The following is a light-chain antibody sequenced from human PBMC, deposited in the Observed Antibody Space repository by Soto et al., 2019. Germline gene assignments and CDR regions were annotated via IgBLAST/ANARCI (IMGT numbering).Light chain of an antibody. CDR1: QSVGIH. CDR2: EAS. V-gene: IGKV3-11*01. J-gene: IGKJ4*01. Sequence: EVVLTQSPGTLSLSPGERATLSCRASQSVGIHLAWYQQKPGRAPRLLIYEASNRATGIPARFSGSGSGTDFVLTISSLEPEDFSVYYCQQRYNWPPLTFGGGNKVEIK. CDR3: QQRYNWPPLT.